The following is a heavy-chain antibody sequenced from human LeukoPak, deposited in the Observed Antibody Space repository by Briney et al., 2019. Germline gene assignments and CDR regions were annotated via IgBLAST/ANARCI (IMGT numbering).Heavy chain of an antibody. D-gene: IGHD3-10*01. CDR2: INAGNGNT. Sequence: ASVKVSCKASGYTFSTYPMNWVRQAPGQGLEWMGWINAGNGNTKYSQKFQGRVTLTRDTSASTAYMELSSLRSEDTAVYYCATESDYLYYFDYWGQGTLVTVSS. CDR1: GYTFSTYP. CDR3: ATESDYLYYFDY. V-gene: IGHV1-3*01. J-gene: IGHJ4*02.